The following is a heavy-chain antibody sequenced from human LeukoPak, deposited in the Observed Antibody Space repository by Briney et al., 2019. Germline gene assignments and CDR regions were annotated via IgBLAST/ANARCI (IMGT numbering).Heavy chain of an antibody. J-gene: IGHJ4*02. D-gene: IGHD2-8*01. CDR3: ARVSCTNGVCYYFDY. CDR2: IYYSGST. Sequence: YIYYSGSTYYNPSLKSRVTISVDTSKNQFSLKLSSVTAADTAVYYCARVSCTNGVCYYFDYWGQGTLVTVSS. V-gene: IGHV4-30-4*01.